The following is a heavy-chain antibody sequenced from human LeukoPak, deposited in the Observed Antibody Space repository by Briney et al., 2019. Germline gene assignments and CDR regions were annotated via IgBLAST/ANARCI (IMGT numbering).Heavy chain of an antibody. CDR2: ISSSSSTI. J-gene: IGHJ4*02. D-gene: IGHD2-15*01. CDR1: GFTFSSYS. Sequence: PGGSLRLSCAASGFTFSSYSMNWVRQAPGKGLEWVSYISSSSSTIYYADSVKGRFTISRDNAKNSLYLQMNSLRAEDTAVYYCARAFRYCSGGSCSYYFDYWGQGTLVTVSS. CDR3: ARAFRYCSGGSCSYYFDY. V-gene: IGHV3-48*01.